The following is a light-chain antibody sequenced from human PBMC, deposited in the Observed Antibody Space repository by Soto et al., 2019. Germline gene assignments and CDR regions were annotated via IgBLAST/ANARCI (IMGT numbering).Light chain of an antibody. CDR2: GAS. Sequence: KNTPAALPAAPGERATLSCRASQSVSGRLARYQQTPGQAPRLLIYGASTRATGIPARFSGSGSETEFTLSSSSLHAEEFSFYFCQQYDAWRTGGQGTKVDIK. V-gene: IGKV3-15*01. CDR1: QSVSGR. J-gene: IGKJ1*01. CDR3: QQYDAWRT.